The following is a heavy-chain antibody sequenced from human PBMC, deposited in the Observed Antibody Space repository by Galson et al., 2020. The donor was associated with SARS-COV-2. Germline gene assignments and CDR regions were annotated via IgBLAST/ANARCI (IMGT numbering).Heavy chain of an antibody. D-gene: IGHD2-15*01. CDR2: INHSGST. Sequence: SETLSLTCAVYGGSFSGYYWRWIRQPPGKGLEWIGEINHSGSTTYNPSLKSRVTISVDTYKNQFSLKLRSVIAADTAVYYCARPNGGYCSGGTCYRGLFDYWGHGTLVTGSS. CDR1: GGSFSGYY. J-gene: IGHJ4*01. V-gene: IGHV4-34*01. CDR3: ARPNGGYCSGGTCYRGLFDY.